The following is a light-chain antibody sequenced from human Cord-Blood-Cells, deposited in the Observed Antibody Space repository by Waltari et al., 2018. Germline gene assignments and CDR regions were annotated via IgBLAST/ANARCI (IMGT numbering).Light chain of an antibody. J-gene: IGKJ1*01. CDR1: QSLLHSNGYNY. CDR3: MQALQTPWT. V-gene: IGKV2-28*01. Sequence: IVMTQSPLSLPVTPGEPASISCRSSQSLLHSNGYNYLDWYLQQPGQSPQLLIYLGSNRASGVPDRFSGSGSGTAFTLRISREEAENVGVYYCMQALQTPWTFGQGTKVEIK. CDR2: LGS.